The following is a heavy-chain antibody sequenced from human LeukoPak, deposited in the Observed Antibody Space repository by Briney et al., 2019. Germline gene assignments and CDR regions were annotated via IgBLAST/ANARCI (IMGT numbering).Heavy chain of an antibody. CDR3: AKSPQWLVAYYFDY. J-gene: IGHJ4*02. CDR2: IRYDGSDK. D-gene: IGHD6-19*01. Sequence: PGGSLRLSCAASGFTFSTYGMHWVRQAPGKGLEWVAFIRYDGSDKYYADSVKGRFTISRDNSKNTLYLQMNSLRAEDTAVYYCAKSPQWLVAYYFDYWGRGTLVTVSS. CDR1: GFTFSTYG. V-gene: IGHV3-30*02.